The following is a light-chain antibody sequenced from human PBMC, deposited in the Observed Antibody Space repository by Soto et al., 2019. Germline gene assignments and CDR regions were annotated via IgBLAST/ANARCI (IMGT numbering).Light chain of an antibody. CDR2: EVN. CDR1: GSDIGNYNL. J-gene: IGLJ3*02. CDR3: CSYAGSSLWM. V-gene: IGLV2-23*02. Sequence: QSALTQPAAVSGSLGQSITISCSGSGSDIGNYNLVSWYQQQPGKVPRLIIYEVNKGPSGVSNRFSGSKSGNTASLTISDLQPDDECLYYCCSYAGSSLWMSGGGTKLTVL.